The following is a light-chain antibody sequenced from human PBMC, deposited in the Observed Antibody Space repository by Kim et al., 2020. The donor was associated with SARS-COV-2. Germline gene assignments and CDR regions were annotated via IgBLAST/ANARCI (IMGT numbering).Light chain of an antibody. CDR1: SSDSSDD. J-gene: IGLJ3*02. CDR3: QMWGPGFRV. CDR2: LKRDGSY. Sequence: SVKRSCTLGSSDSSDDIAWHQQQPGKGPRYLMYLKRDGSYTNGDGVPDRFSGSSSGAGRYLIISSLQSEDEADDCGQMWGPGFRVFGGETRLTVL. V-gene: IGLV4-69*01.